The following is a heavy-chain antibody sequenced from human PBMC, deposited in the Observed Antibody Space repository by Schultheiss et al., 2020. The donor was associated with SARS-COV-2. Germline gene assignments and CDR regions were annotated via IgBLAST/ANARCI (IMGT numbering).Heavy chain of an antibody. J-gene: IGHJ4*02. CDR2: IYYSGST. CDR1: GGSISSYY. D-gene: IGHD2-15*01. Sequence: SETLSLTCTVSGGSISSYYWSWIRQPPGKGLEWIRYIYYSGSTNYNPSLKSRVTISVDTSKNQFSLKLSSVTAADTAVYYCARRRGSVVVVAADYFDYWGQGTLVTVSS. CDR3: ARRRGSVVVVAADYFDY. V-gene: IGHV4-59*08.